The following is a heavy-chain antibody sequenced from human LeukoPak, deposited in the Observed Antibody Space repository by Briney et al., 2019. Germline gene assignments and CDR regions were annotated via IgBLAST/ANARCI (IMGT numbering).Heavy chain of an antibody. Sequence: QPGGTLRLSCATSGFTFSSYGMSWVRQAPGKGLEWVSAVSGSGGSTYYADSVKGRFTISRDNSKNTLYLQMNSLRAEDTAVYYCARDSMKVRGVISVWGQGTLVTVSS. CDR3: ARDSMKVRGVISV. D-gene: IGHD3-10*01. CDR2: VSGSGGST. J-gene: IGHJ4*02. V-gene: IGHV3-23*01. CDR1: GFTFSSYG.